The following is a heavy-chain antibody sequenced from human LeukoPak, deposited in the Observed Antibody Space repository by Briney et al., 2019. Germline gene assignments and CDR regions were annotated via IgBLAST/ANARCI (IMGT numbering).Heavy chain of an antibody. J-gene: IGHJ6*02. CDR1: GFTFRNYT. V-gene: IGHV3-23*01. D-gene: IGHD4-23*01. Sequence: GGSLRLSCAASGFTFRNYTMTWVRQAPGKGLEWVSAISGSGGSTYYADSVKGRFTISRDNSKNTLYLQMNSLRAEDTAVYYCAKKTTVVTYYYYGMDVWGQGTTVTVSS. CDR2: ISGSGGST. CDR3: AKKTTVVTYYYYGMDV.